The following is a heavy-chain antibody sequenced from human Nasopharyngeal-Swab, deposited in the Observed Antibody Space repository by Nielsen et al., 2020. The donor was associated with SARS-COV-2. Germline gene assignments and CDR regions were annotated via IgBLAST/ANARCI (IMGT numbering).Heavy chain of an antibody. CDR3: ARSHESSGWTFGY. J-gene: IGHJ4*02. V-gene: IGHV5-51*01. CDR1: GYSFTSYY. D-gene: IGHD6-19*01. CDR2: IYPGDSDT. Sequence: KVSCKGSGYSFTSYYIGWVRQMPGKGLEWMGIIYPGDSDTRYSLSFQGRVTISADKSISTAYLQWSSLRASDAAMYYCARSHESSGWTFGYWGQGTLVTVSS.